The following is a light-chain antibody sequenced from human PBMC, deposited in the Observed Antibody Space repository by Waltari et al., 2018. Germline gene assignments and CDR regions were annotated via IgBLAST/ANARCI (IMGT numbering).Light chain of an antibody. J-gene: IGKJ4*01. V-gene: IGKV3-20*01. CDR3: QHYGASPLT. CDR1: QSVNTNY. CDR2: GAS. Sequence: EVLLTQPPGTLSLSPGERSILSCRASQSVNTNYLAWYQKKPGQAPRLLIYGASSGATGIPDRFSGSGSGTDFSLTISRVEPEDFAVYYCQHYGASPLTFGGGTTVEIK.